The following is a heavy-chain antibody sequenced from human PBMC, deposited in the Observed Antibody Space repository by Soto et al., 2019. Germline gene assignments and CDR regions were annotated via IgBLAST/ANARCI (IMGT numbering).Heavy chain of an antibody. Sequence: SETLSLTCTVSGGSISSGGYYWSWIRQHPGKGLEWIGYIYYSGSTYYNPSLKSRVTISVDTSKNQFSLKLSSVTAADTAVYYCARAPLPYYDFWSGEVGWGQGTLVTVSS. V-gene: IGHV4-31*03. J-gene: IGHJ4*02. CDR1: GGSISSGGYY. CDR2: IYYSGST. CDR3: ARAPLPYYDFWSGEVG. D-gene: IGHD3-3*01.